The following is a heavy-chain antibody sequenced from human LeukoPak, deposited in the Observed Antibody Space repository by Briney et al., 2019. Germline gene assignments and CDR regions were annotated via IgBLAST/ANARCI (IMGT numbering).Heavy chain of an antibody. D-gene: IGHD1-26*01. Sequence: SETLSLTCTVSGGSISSGGYYWSWIRQHPGKGLEWTGYIYYSGRTNYNPSLKSRVTIPVDKSKNQYSLKLSSVTAADTAVYYCARNSGSYSFDYWGQGTLVTVSS. CDR2: IYYSGRT. J-gene: IGHJ4*02. V-gene: IGHV4-31*03. CDR3: ARNSGSYSFDY. CDR1: GGSISSGGYY.